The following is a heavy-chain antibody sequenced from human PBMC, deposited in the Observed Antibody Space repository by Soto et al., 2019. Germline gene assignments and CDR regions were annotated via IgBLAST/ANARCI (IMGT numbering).Heavy chain of an antibody. V-gene: IGHV4-4*02. CDR3: AREIVTAGGNNYFDP. Sequence: SETLSLTCGVSGGTVASSHWWSWVRQSPGRGLEWIGNVYHTGGTNFNPSLQSRVTFSVDKSNNQFSLRLTSVTAADTAVYFCAREIVTAGGNNYFDPWGPGTLVTVSS. D-gene: IGHD2-21*02. J-gene: IGHJ5*02. CDR2: VYHTGGT. CDR1: GGTVASSHW.